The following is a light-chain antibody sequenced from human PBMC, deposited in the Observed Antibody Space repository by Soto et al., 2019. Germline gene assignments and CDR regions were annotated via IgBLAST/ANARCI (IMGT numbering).Light chain of an antibody. CDR1: QSVISSH. CDR3: QQYDSLPRT. Sequence: EIVLTQSPGTLSLSPGERATLSCRASQSVISSHLAWYQQKPGQAPRLLIYGASSRATGIPDRFSGSGSGTDFTLTINRLEPEDFAVYYCQQYDSLPRTFGPGTNVEIK. V-gene: IGKV3-20*01. J-gene: IGKJ1*01. CDR2: GAS.